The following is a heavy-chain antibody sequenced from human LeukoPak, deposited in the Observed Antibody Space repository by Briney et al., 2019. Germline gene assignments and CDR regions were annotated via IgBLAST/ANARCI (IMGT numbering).Heavy chain of an antibody. CDR2: ISANNGNT. D-gene: IGHD3-9*01. CDR3: ANDRTPGDIWTGGYYYYGMDV. CDR1: GYTFTSYG. Sequence: ASVKVSCKASGYTFTSYGISWVRQAPGQGPEWMGWISANNGNTNYAQKLQGRVTMTTDTSTSTAYMELRSLRSVNTAVYDCANDRTPGDIWTGGYYYYGMDVWGQGTTVTVSS. J-gene: IGHJ6*02. V-gene: IGHV1-18*01.